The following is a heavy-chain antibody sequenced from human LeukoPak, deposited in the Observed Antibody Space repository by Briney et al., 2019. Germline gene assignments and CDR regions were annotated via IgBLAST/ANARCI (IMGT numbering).Heavy chain of an antibody. CDR2: IYYSGST. CDR1: GGSISSSSYY. D-gene: IGHD5-18*01. Sequence: PSETLSLTCTVSGGSISSSSYYWGWIRQPPGKGLEWIGSIYYSGSTNYNPSLKSRVTISVDTSKNQFSLKLSSVTAADTAVYYCAAMRGPLVDTAMAAYAPYYWGQGTLVTVSS. V-gene: IGHV4-39*07. J-gene: IGHJ4*02. CDR3: AAMRGPLVDTAMAAYAPYY.